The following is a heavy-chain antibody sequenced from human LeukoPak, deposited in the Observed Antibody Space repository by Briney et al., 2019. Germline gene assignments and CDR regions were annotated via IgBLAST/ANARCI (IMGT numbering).Heavy chain of an antibody. V-gene: IGHV3-23*01. CDR3: ANWVGSSSRDY. D-gene: IGHD6-6*01. Sequence: GGSLRLSCAASGFTFSTYAMTWVRQAPGKGLEWVSGINSNGDEIYYADSVRGRFTISRDNSNNALYLQMDSLRAEDTAVYYCANWVGSSSRDYWGQGTLVTVSS. CDR2: INSNGDEI. J-gene: IGHJ4*02. CDR1: GFTFSTYA.